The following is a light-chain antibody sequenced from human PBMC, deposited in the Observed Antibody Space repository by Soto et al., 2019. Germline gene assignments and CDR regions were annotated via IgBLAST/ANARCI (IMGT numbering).Light chain of an antibody. V-gene: IGKV1-16*01. CDR3: QQYESFPLT. CDR2: TAS. J-gene: IGKJ4*01. Sequence: DIQMTQSPSSLSASVGDSVTITCRASQGINKFLAWFQQKPGTAPKSLISTASRLQSGVPSRFSGSGSATHFTLTINNLQPEDFATYYCQQYESFPLTFGGGTSVEIK. CDR1: QGINKF.